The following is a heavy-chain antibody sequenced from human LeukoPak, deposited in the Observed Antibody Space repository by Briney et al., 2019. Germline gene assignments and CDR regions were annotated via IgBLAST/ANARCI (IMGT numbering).Heavy chain of an antibody. CDR3: ATTLPGNYGSGSYTFDY. Sequence: SETLSLTCTVSRGSISSYYWSWIRQPAGKGLEWIGRIYTSGSTNYNPSLKSRVTMSVDTSKNQFSLKLSSVTAADTAVYYCATTLPGNYGSGSYTFDYWGQGTLVTVSS. CDR2: IYTSGST. CDR1: RGSISSYY. V-gene: IGHV4-4*07. J-gene: IGHJ4*02. D-gene: IGHD3-10*01.